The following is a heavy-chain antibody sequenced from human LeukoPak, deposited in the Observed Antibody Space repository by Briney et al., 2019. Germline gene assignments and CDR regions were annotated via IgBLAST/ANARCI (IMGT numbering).Heavy chain of an antibody. CDR1: GYTFTSYG. CDR3: AREKANFDF. Sequence: ASLRVSCKASGYTFTSYGITWVRRAPGQGLEWMGWISAYNGNTKYAQKFQGRVTMTTDTSTSTAYMELRSLRSGDTAVYYCAREKANFDFWGQGTLVTVSS. CDR2: ISAYNGNT. V-gene: IGHV1-18*01. J-gene: IGHJ4*02.